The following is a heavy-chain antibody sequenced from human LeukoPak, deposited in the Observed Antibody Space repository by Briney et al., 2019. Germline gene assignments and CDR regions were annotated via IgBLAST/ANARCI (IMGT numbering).Heavy chain of an antibody. CDR1: GFTFSSYS. D-gene: IGHD5-24*01. Sequence: GGSLRPSCAASGFTFSSYSMNWVRQAPGKGLEWVSSISSSSSYIYYADSVKGRFTISRDNAKNSLYLQMNSLRAEDTAVYYCARDHRRDGYTPGYWGQGTLVTVSS. J-gene: IGHJ4*02. V-gene: IGHV3-21*01. CDR2: ISSSSSYI. CDR3: ARDHRRDGYTPGY.